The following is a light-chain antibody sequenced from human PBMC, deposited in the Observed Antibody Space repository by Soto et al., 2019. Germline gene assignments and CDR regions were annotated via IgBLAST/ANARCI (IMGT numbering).Light chain of an antibody. CDR3: CSYAGSSTLL. CDR1: SSDVGNYNF. CDR2: EVN. V-gene: IGLV2-23*01. J-gene: IGLJ2*01. Sequence: QSVLTQPASVSGSPGQSITISCTGTSSDVGNYNFVSWYQQNPGKAPKLMIYEVNKGPSGVSIRFSGSKSGNTASLTISGLQAEDEADYYCCSYAGSSTLLFGGGTKLTVL.